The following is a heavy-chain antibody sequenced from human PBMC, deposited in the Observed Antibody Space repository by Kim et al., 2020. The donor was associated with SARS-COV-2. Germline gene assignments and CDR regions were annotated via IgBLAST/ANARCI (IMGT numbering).Heavy chain of an antibody. V-gene: IGHV1-69*13. J-gene: IGHJ6*02. CDR2: IIPIFGTA. CDR1: GGTFSSYD. Sequence: SVKVSCKASGGTFSSYDISWVRQAPGQGLEWMGGIIPIFGTANYAQKFQGRVTITADESTSTAYMELSSLRSEDTAVYYCASGGLGYCSSTSCDYYGMDVWGGGATATVS. CDR3: ASGGLGYCSSTSCDYYGMDV. D-gene: IGHD2-2*01.